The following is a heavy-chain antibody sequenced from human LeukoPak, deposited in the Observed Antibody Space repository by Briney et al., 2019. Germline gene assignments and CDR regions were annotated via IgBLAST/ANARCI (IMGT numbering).Heavy chain of an antibody. Sequence: PGGSLRLSCAASGFTFSNYWMHWVRQAPGKGLVWVSRINTEGSSTSYADSVKGRFTISRDNAKKTLYVQMNSLRAEDTAVYYCAREVGGNLGDAFDIWGQGTMVTVSS. V-gene: IGHV3-74*01. D-gene: IGHD4-23*01. CDR1: GFTFSNYW. CDR3: AREVGGNLGDAFDI. J-gene: IGHJ3*02. CDR2: INTEGSST.